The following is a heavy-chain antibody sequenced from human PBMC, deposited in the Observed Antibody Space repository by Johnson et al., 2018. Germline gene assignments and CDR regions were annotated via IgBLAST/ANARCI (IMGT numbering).Heavy chain of an antibody. CDR2: IKSKPDGGTT. CDR1: GFSFTDTW. J-gene: IGHJ3*02. CDR3: APYAFDI. V-gene: IGHV3-15*07. Sequence: VQLVESGGGLVKPGGSXRLSCTTSGFSFTDTWMTWVRQAPGKGLEWVGRIKSKPDGGTTDYAAPVKGRFTISRDDSKNTRYLQMNSLKTEDTAVYYCAPYAFDIWGQGTMVTVSS.